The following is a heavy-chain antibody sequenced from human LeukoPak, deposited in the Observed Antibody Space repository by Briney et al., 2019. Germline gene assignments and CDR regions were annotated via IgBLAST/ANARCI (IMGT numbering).Heavy chain of an antibody. D-gene: IGHD4-17*01. V-gene: IGHV4-34*01. CDR3: ARGQGTVTTH. J-gene: IGHJ4*02. CDR1: GGSFSGYY. Sequence: SETLSLTCAVYGGSFSGYYWTWIRQPPGKGLEWIGEINHSGSADYNPSLKSRVTISLDTSKNQFSLKLSSVTAADTAVYYCARGQGTVTTHWGQGTLVTVSS. CDR2: INHSGSA.